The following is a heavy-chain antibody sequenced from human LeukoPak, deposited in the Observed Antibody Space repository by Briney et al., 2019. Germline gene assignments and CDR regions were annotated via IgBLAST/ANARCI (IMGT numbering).Heavy chain of an antibody. Sequence: PSETLSLTCAVYGGSFSGYYWSWIRQPPGKGLEWIGEINHSGSTNYNPSLKSRVTISVDTSKNQFSLKLSSVTAADTAVYYCASAGYSSSWYIGGPYNWSDPWGQGTLVTVSS. D-gene: IGHD6-13*01. CDR3: ASAGYSSSWYIGGPYNWSDP. CDR1: GGSFSGYY. J-gene: IGHJ5*02. V-gene: IGHV4-34*01. CDR2: INHSGST.